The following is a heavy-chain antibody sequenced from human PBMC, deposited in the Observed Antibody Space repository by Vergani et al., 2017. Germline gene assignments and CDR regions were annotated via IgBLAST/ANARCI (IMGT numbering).Heavy chain of an antibody. CDR3: ASRDITIFGVVIIRGYYYYGMDV. V-gene: IGHV1-69*01. D-gene: IGHD3-3*01. J-gene: IGHJ6*02. CDR2: IIPIFGTA. Sequence: QVQLVQSGAEVKKPGSSVKVSCKASGGTFSSYAISWVRQATGQGLEWMGGIIPIFGTANYAQKFQGRVTITADESTSTAYMELSSLRSEDTVVYYCASRDITIFGVVIIRGYYYYGMDVWGQGTTVTVSS. CDR1: GGTFSSYA.